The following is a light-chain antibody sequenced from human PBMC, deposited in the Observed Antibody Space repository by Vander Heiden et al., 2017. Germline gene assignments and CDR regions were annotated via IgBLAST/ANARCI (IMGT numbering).Light chain of an antibody. J-gene: IGKJ1*01. V-gene: IGKV1D-8*01. CDR1: QGISSY. CDR3: QQYYSVPPT. CDR2: GAS. Sequence: VTCLPHSPSLLSASAGDRVTISCRMSQGISSYLAWYQQKPGEAPDILIYGASTLQSGVPSRFSGSGSGTEFTLTISGLQSEDSATYYCQQYYSVPPTFGQGTKVEMK.